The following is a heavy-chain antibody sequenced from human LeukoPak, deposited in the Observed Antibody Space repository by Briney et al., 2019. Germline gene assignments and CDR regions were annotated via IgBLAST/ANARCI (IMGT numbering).Heavy chain of an antibody. Sequence: PSETLSLTCTVSGGSIGSYYWSWIRQPPGKGLEWIGYIYYSGSTNYNPSLKSRVTISVDTSKNQFSLKLSSVTAADTAVYYCAREVGDGLQDYWGQGTLVTVSS. J-gene: IGHJ4*02. D-gene: IGHD4-11*01. V-gene: IGHV4-59*01. CDR2: IYYSGST. CDR3: AREVGDGLQDY. CDR1: GGSIGSYY.